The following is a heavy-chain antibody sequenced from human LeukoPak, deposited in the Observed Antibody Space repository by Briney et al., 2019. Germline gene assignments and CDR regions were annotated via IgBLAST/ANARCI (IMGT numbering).Heavy chain of an antibody. CDR2: ISSSGSTI. CDR1: GFTFSDYY. V-gene: IGHV3-11*01. CDR3: ARDPTEGVPMDV. J-gene: IGHJ6*02. Sequence: GGSLRLSCAASGFTFSDYYMSWIRQAPGKGLEWVSYISSSGSTIYYADSVKGRFTISRDNAKNSLYLQMNSLRAEDAAVYYCARDPTEGVPMDVWGQGTTVTVSS. D-gene: IGHD3-10*01.